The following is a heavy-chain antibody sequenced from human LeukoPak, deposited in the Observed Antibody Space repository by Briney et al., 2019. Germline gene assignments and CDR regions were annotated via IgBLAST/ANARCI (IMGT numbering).Heavy chain of an antibody. D-gene: IGHD5-18*01. V-gene: IGHV4-30-4*01. J-gene: IGHJ4*02. CDR1: GVSLRSGDYY. Sequence: SETLSLTCPVSGVSLRSGDYYCRCVREPPGKGLESIGYIYYSGSPYYNPSLKSQVTISVYTSKNQFSLKLTSVTAADTAVYSCARWVGGYCYGYDYWGQGLLGTVS. CDR3: ARWVGGYCYGYDY. CDR2: IYYSGSP.